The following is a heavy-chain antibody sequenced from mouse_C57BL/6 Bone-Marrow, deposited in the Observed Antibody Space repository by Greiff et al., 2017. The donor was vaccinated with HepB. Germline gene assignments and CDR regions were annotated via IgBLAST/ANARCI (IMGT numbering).Heavy chain of an antibody. CDR1: GYTFTTYP. V-gene: IGHV1-47*01. CDR3: ARRNYYGSFYYAMDY. Sequence: QVQLQQSGAELVKPGASVTMSCKASGYTFTTYPIEWMKQNHGKSLEWIGNFHPYNDDTKYNEKLKGKATLTVEKSSSTVYLELSRLTSDDSAVYYWARRNYYGSFYYAMDYWGQGTSVTVSS. CDR2: FHPYNDDT. J-gene: IGHJ4*01. D-gene: IGHD1-1*01.